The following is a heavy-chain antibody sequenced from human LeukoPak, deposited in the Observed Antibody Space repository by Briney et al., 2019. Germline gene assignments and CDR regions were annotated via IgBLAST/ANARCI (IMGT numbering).Heavy chain of an antibody. CDR3: AKTSLSDPSGHYYYMNV. V-gene: IGHV3-30*02. D-gene: IGHD3-3*01. CDR2: IRFDGTSE. CDR1: GFTFSSYA. J-gene: IGHJ6*03. Sequence: GGSLRLSCAASGFTFSSYAMHWVRQAPGKGLEWVAFIRFDGTSEFYADSVKARFTISRDNSQNTVSLQLNNLRIEDTALYYCAKTSLSDPSGHYYYMNVWGKGTTVTVSS.